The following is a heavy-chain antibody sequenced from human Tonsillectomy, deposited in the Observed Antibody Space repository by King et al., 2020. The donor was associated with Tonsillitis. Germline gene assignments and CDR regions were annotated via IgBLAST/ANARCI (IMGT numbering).Heavy chain of an antibody. CDR3: AGGTGYLIAS. V-gene: IGHV3-7*03. CDR2: IKQDGSEE. D-gene: IGHD3/OR15-3a*01. CDR1: GFSFSTHW. J-gene: IGHJ5*02. Sequence: VQLVESGGDLVQPGGSLRLSCAASGFSFSTHWMNWVRQAPGKGLEWRAIIKQDGSEEFYVDSVKGRFTISRDNAKNLLFLQMNTLRAEDTAVYYCAGGTGYLIASWGQGTLVTVSS.